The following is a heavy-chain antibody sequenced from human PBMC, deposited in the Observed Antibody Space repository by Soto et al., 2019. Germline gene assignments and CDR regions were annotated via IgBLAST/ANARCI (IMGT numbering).Heavy chain of an antibody. V-gene: IGHV3-74*01. CDR3: ATLNGYDY. CDR1: GFPFSSHW. D-gene: IGHD5-12*01. J-gene: IGHJ4*02. Sequence: EVRLVESGGGLVQPGGSLRLSCAASGFPFSSHWLQWVRQVPGRGLVWVSRIDNTGSSAIYADSVRGRFTVSRDNAKDTLYLHMNSLRAEDTAVYYGATLNGYDYRGQGTLVTVSS. CDR2: IDNTGSSA.